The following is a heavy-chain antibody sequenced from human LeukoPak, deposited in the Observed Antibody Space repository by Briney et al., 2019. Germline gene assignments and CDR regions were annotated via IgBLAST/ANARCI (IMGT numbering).Heavy chain of an antibody. CDR2: ISSSSSYI. CDR3: ARHCTSCYDAFDI. Sequence: GGSLRLSCAASGFTSSSYSMNWVRQAPGKGLEWVSSISSSSSYIYYADSVKGRFTISRDNAKNSLYLQMNSLRAEDTAVYYCARHCTSCYDAFDIWGQGTMVTVSS. D-gene: IGHD2-2*01. CDR1: GFTSSSYS. V-gene: IGHV3-21*01. J-gene: IGHJ3*02.